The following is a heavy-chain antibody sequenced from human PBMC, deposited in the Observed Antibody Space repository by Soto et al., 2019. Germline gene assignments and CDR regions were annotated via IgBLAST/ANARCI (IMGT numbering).Heavy chain of an antibody. Sequence: PSETLSLTCTVSGGSTSSSSYYWGWIRQPPGKGLEWIGSIYYSGSTYYNPSLKSRVTISVDTSKNQFSLKLSSVTAADTAVYYCARRPEQLSGGMDVWGQGTTVTVS. D-gene: IGHD6-6*01. CDR2: IYYSGST. CDR3: ARRPEQLSGGMDV. V-gene: IGHV4-39*01. J-gene: IGHJ6*02. CDR1: GGSTSSSSYY.